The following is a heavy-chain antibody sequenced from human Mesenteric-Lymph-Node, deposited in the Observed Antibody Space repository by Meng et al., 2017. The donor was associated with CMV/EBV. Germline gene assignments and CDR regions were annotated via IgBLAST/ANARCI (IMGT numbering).Heavy chain of an antibody. CDR1: GYTFTSYG. CDR3: ARSHITIFGLADY. Sequence: ASVKVSCKASGYTFTSYGITWVRQAPGQGLEWMGWISTSNGNSNYAQNLQGRVTMTTDTSTTTAYMELRGLRSDDTAVYYCARSHITIFGLADYWGQGTLVTVSS. CDR2: ISTSNGNS. D-gene: IGHD3-3*01. J-gene: IGHJ4*02. V-gene: IGHV1-18*01.